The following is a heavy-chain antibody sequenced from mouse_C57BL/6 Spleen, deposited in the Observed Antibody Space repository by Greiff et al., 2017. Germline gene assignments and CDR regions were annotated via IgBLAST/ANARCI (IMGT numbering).Heavy chain of an antibody. CDR1: GYTFTGYW. V-gene: IGHV1-55*01. CDR2: IYPGSGGT. J-gene: IGHJ2*01. CDR3: AREVPGDY. Sequence: QVQLKQPGAELVRPGASVKLSCKASGYTFTGYWITWVKQRPGQGLEWIGGIYPGSGGTNYNEKFKGKATLTVDTSSSTAYMQLSSLTSEDAAVYYCAREVPGDYWGQGTTLTVSS.